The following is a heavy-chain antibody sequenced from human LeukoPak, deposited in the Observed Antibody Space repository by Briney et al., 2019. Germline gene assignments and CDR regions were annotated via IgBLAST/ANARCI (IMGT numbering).Heavy chain of an antibody. V-gene: IGHV4-39*01. D-gene: IGHD3-16*01. CDR2: IYYSGST. Sequence: SETLSLTCTGSGGSISSSSYYWGWIRQPPGKGLEWIGSIYYSGSTYYNPSLKSRVTISVDTSKNQFSLKLSSVTAADTAVYYCARHLFFRDMITFGGGRPYYFDYWGQGTLVTVSS. J-gene: IGHJ4*02. CDR3: ARHLFFRDMITFGGGRPYYFDY. CDR1: GGSISSSSYY.